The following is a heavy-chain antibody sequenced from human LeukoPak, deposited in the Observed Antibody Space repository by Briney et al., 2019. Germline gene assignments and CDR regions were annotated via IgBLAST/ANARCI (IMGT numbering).Heavy chain of an antibody. CDR1: GGSISSYY. Sequence: SETLSLTCTVSGGSISSYYWSWIRQPPGKGLEWIGEINHSGSTNYNPSLKSRVTISVDTSKNQFSLKLSSVTAADTAVYYCAVGYYFDYWAQGTLVTVSS. CDR2: INHSGST. D-gene: IGHD3-16*01. J-gene: IGHJ4*02. V-gene: IGHV4-34*01. CDR3: AVGYYFDY.